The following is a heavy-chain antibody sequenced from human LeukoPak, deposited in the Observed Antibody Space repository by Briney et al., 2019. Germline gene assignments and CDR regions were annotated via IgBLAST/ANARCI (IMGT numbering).Heavy chain of an antibody. CDR2: IYYSGST. CDR1: GASVSSGLYY. Sequence: PSETLSLTCTVSGASVSSGLYYWSWIRQSPGKGLEWIGRIYYSGSTDCSTSLKSRVTISVDTSKNQFSLKLNSVTAADTAVYFCARVGGSGWFDYWGQGTLVAASS. CDR3: ARVGGSGWFDY. V-gene: IGHV4-61*01. J-gene: IGHJ4*02. D-gene: IGHD6-19*01.